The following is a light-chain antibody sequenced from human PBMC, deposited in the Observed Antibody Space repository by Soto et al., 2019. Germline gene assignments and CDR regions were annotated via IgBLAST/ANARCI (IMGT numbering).Light chain of an antibody. J-gene: IGKJ1*01. CDR2: GSS. CDR1: QRINISY. CDR3: LQYGSSRT. V-gene: IGKV3-20*01. Sequence: EDLLTQSPGTLSLTKGERATLSCRASQRINISYLAWYQQKPGQAPRLLIYGSSMRATGIPDRFSGSGSGTEFSLTISGLEPEDFAVYYCLQYGSSRTFGLGTKVAI.